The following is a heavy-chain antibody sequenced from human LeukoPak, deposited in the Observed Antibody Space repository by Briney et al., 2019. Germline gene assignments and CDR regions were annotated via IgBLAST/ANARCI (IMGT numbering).Heavy chain of an antibody. CDR2: ISGSGGST. D-gene: IGHD4-17*01. V-gene: IGHV3-23*01. CDR1: GFTFSSYA. CDR3: AKSTTVTDLGDY. J-gene: IGHJ4*02. Sequence: GGSLRLACAATGFTFSSYAMSWVRQAPGKGLEWVSAISGSGGSTYYADSVKGRFTISRDNSKNTLYLQMNSLRAEDTAVYYCAKSTTVTDLGDYWGQGTLVTVSS.